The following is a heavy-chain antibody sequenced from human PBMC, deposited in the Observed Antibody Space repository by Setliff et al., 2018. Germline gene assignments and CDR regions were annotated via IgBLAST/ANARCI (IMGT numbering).Heavy chain of an antibody. J-gene: IGHJ4*02. CDR2: IYYSGST. Sequence: PSETLSLTCTVSGGSISSSSYYWSWIRQPPGKGLEWIGYIYYSGSTNYNPSLKSRVTISVDTSKNQFSLKLSSVTAADTAVYYCARGRIQLWKYYFDYWGQGTLVTVSS. V-gene: IGHV4-61*05. CDR3: ARGRIQLWKYYFDY. D-gene: IGHD5-18*01. CDR1: GGSISSSSYY.